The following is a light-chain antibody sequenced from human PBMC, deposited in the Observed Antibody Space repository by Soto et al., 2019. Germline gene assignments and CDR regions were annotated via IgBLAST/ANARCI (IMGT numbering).Light chain of an antibody. CDR2: DVS. V-gene: IGLV2-14*01. Sequence: QSALTQPASVSGSPGQSITISCTGTSSDVGGYNYVSWYQQHPGKAPKLMIYDVSNRPSGVSNRSSGSKSGNTASLTISGLQAEDEADYYCSSYTSSSTLVFGGGTKLTVL. CDR3: SSYTSSSTLV. CDR1: SSDVGGYNY. J-gene: IGLJ2*01.